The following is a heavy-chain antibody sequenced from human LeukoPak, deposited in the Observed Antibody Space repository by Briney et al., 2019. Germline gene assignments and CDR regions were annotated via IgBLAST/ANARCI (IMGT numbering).Heavy chain of an antibody. CDR2: IYYSGRT. J-gene: IGHJ6*03. CDR3: ARGTAYYYYYMDV. V-gene: IGHV4-59*01. Sequence: SETLSLTCGVYGGSLSGYYWSWIRQSPGKGLEWIGYIYYSGRTNYNPSLKSRVTISVDTSKNQFSLKLSSVTAADTAVYYCARGTAYYYYYMDVWGKGTTVTISS. CDR1: GGSLSGYY.